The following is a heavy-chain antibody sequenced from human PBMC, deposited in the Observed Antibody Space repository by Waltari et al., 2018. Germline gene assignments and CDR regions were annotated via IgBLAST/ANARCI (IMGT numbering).Heavy chain of an antibody. Sequence: QVQLQESGPGLVKPSETLSLTCAVSGYSISSGYYWGWIRQPPGKGLEWIGSIYHSGSTDDRPALKSRVTISVDTSKNQFSLKLSSVTAADTAVYYCASPIFGVVNTGGPFDYWGQGTLVTVSS. CDR1: GYSISSGYY. CDR3: ASPIFGVVNTGGPFDY. V-gene: IGHV4-38-2*01. CDR2: IYHSGST. D-gene: IGHD3-3*01. J-gene: IGHJ4*02.